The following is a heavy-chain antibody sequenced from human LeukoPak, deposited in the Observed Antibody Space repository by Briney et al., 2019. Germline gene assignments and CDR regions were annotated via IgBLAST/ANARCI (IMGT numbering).Heavy chain of an antibody. CDR3: ARVRRDGYNRPPEGYFQH. CDR1: GFTFSSYA. D-gene: IGHD5-24*01. J-gene: IGHJ1*01. V-gene: IGHV3-30*04. CDR2: ISYDGSNK. Sequence: GGSLRLSCAASGFTFSSYAMHWVRQAPGKGLEWVAVISYDGSNKYYADSVKGRFTISRDNSKNTLYLQMNSLRAEDTAVYYCARVRRDGYNRPPEGYFQHWGQGTLVTVSS.